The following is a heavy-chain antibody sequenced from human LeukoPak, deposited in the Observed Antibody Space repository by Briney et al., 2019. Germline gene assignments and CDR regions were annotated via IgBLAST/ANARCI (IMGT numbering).Heavy chain of an antibody. CDR1: GFTFSSYG. J-gene: IGHJ4*02. V-gene: IGHV3-30*02. Sequence: GGSLRLSCAASGFTFSSYGMHWVRQAPGKGLEWVAFIRYDGSNKYYADSVKGRFTISRDNSKNTLYLQMNSLRAEDTAVYYCAKARAVAATRGGFDYWGQGTLVTVSS. CDR2: IRYDGSNK. CDR3: AKARAVAATRGGFDY. D-gene: IGHD6-19*01.